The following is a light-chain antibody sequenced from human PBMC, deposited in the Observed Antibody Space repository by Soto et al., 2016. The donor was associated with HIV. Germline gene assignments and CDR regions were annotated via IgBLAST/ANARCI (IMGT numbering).Light chain of an antibody. Sequence: AVQLTQSPSSLSASVGDRVTITCRTSQGISSALAWYQQKPGKPPKLLIYDVSSLESGVPSRFTGSASGTDFTLTILSLQPEDFATYYCQQFNNYPHTITFGQGTRLDI. CDR2: DVS. CDR3: QQFNNYPHTIT. J-gene: IGKJ5*01. CDR1: QGISSA. V-gene: IGKV1D-13*01.